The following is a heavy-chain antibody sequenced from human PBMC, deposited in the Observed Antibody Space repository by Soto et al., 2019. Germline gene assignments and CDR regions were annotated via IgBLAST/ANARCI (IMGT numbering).Heavy chain of an antibody. J-gene: IGHJ6*02. CDR1: GGSISSYY. CDR2: IYYSGST. D-gene: IGHD3-3*01. CDR3: ARDGVKGVSYDSSYGMDV. V-gene: IGHV4-59*01. Sequence: SETLSLTCTVSGGSISSYYWSWIRQPPGKGLEWIGYIYYSGSTNYNPSLKSRVTISVDTSKNQFSLKLSSVTAADTAVYYCARDGVKGVSYDSSYGMDVWGQGTTVTVSS.